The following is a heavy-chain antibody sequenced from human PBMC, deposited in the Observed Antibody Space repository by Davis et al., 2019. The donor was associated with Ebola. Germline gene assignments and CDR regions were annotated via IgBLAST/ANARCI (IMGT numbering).Heavy chain of an antibody. V-gene: IGHV4-59*01. Sequence: PSETLSLTCTASGGSISSYYWSWLRQPPGKGLEWIGYIYYSGSTNYNPSLKSRVTISVDTSKNQFSLKLSSVTAADTAVYYCATYERWLQFFDYWGQGTLVTVSS. J-gene: IGHJ4*02. CDR2: IYYSGST. D-gene: IGHD5-24*01. CDR3: ATYERWLQFFDY. CDR1: GGSISSYY.